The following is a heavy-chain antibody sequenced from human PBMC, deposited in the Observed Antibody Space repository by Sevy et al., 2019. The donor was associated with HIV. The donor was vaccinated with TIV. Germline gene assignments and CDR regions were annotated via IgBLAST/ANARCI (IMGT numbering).Heavy chain of an antibody. V-gene: IGHV3-23*01. Sequence: GGSLRLSCAASGFTFSSYAMSWVRQAPGKGLEWVSAISGSGGSTYYADSVKGRFTISRGNSKNTLYLQMNSLRAEDTAVYYCANMPSYDFWSGYLSNWFDPWGQGTLVTVSS. J-gene: IGHJ5*02. CDR2: ISGSGGST. D-gene: IGHD3-3*01. CDR3: ANMPSYDFWSGYLSNWFDP. CDR1: GFTFSSYA.